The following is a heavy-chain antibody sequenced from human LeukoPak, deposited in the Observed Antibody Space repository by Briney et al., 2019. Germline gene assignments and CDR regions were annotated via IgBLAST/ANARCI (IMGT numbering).Heavy chain of an antibody. Sequence: PSETLSLTCTVSGGSITSYYWSWIRQPAGKGLEWIGRIYYSGSTYYNPSLKSRVTISVDTSKNQFSLKLSSVTAADTAVYYCASDSGIAAAPFWGQGTLVTVSS. CDR2: IYYSGST. V-gene: IGHV4-59*05. CDR1: GGSITSYY. D-gene: IGHD6-13*01. J-gene: IGHJ4*02. CDR3: ASDSGIAAAPF.